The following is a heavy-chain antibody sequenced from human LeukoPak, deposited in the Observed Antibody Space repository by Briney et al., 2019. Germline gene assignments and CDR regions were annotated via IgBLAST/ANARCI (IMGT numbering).Heavy chain of an antibody. CDR2: ISGSGGST. CDR1: GFTFANYA. CDR3: AKDQKSIAATGYDY. V-gene: IGHV3-23*01. D-gene: IGHD6-13*01. Sequence: GGSLRLSCAASGFTFANYAMSWVRQGPGKGLEWVSTISGSGGSTYYADSVKGRFTIYRDNSKNTLFLQMNSLRADDTAVYFCAKDQKSIAATGYDYWGQGTLVTVSS. J-gene: IGHJ4*02.